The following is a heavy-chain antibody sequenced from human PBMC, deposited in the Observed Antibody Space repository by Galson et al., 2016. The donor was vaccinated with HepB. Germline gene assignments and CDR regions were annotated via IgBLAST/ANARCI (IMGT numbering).Heavy chain of an antibody. CDR2: IYPGDSDA. J-gene: IGHJ4*02. Sequence: QSGAEVKKPGESLKISCKDSGNSFATNWIGWVRQMPGKGLEWTGIIYPGDSDARYSPSFQGQVTISADKSISTAYLQWSSLRASDTAMYFCARPRGYDNYFDYWGQGTLVTVSS. V-gene: IGHV5-51*01. D-gene: IGHD5-12*01. CDR1: GNSFATNW. CDR3: ARPRGYDNYFDY.